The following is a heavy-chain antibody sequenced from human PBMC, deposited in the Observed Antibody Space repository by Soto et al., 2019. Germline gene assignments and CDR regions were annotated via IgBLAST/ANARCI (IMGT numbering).Heavy chain of an antibody. CDR2: IYYSGST. Sequence: PSETLSLTCTVSGGSISSYYWSWIRQPPGKGLEWIGYIYYSGSTNYNPSLKSRVTISVDTSKNQFSLKLSSVTAADTAVYYCARDSLGTFFDYWGQGTLVTVSS. V-gene: IGHV4-59*01. CDR1: GGSISSYY. D-gene: IGHD1-1*01. J-gene: IGHJ4*02. CDR3: ARDSLGTFFDY.